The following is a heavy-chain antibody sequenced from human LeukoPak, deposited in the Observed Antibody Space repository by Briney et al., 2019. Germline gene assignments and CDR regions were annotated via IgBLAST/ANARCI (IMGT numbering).Heavy chain of an antibody. CDR1: GFTFSDYY. Sequence: GGSLRLSCAASGFTFSDYYMGWIRQAPRKGLEWVSYIRGSGGDIHYADSVKGRFTISRDNAKSSLYLQMNSLRAEDTAVYHCAKDRDYGDYPSAYYYYMDVWGKGTTVTVSS. J-gene: IGHJ6*03. V-gene: IGHV3-11*04. D-gene: IGHD4-17*01. CDR3: AKDRDYGDYPSAYYYYMDV. CDR2: IRGSGGDI.